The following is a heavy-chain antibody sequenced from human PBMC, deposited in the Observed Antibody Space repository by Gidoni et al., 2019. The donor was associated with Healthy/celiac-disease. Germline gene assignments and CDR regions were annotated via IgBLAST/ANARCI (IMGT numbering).Heavy chain of an antibody. CDR2: IYYSGST. D-gene: IGHD3-22*01. CDR1: GGSISSTSYY. CDR3: ARLVVVLGGWFDP. Sequence: QLQLQESGPGLVKPSETLSLTCTVPGGSISSTSYYWGWIRQPPGKGLEWIGSIYYSGSTYYNPSLKSRVTISVDTSKNQFSLKLSSVTAADTAVYYCARLVVVLGGWFDPWGQGTLVTVSS. J-gene: IGHJ5*02. V-gene: IGHV4-39*01.